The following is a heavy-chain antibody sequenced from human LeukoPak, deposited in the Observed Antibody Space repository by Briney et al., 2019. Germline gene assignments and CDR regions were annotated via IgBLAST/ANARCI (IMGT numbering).Heavy chain of an antibody. D-gene: IGHD3-16*01. J-gene: IGHJ4*02. CDR2: YDPEDGET. Sequence: ASVKVSCKVSGYTLSDLNMHWVRQAPGKRLEWMGGYDPEDGETIFAQRFQGRVTMTEDTSADIAYMELSSLRSDDTAVLYCATEPNWGSGTGAWGQGTLVTVSS. CDR1: GYTLSDLN. CDR3: ATEPNWGSGTGA. V-gene: IGHV1-24*01.